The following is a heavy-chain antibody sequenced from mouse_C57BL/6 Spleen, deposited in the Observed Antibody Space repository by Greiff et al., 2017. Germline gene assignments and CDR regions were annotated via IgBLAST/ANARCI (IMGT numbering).Heavy chain of an antibody. D-gene: IGHD1-1*01. J-gene: IGHJ4*01. CDR1: GYTFTDYY. V-gene: IGHV1-76*01. CDR3: ARGDYGSFYYAMDY. Sequence: QVQLQQSGAELVRPGASVKLSCKASGYTFTDYYINWVKQRPGQGLEWIARIYPGSGNTYYNEKFKGKATLTAEKSSSTADMQLSSLTSEDSAVYFCARGDYGSFYYAMDYWGQGTSVTVSS. CDR2: IYPGSGNT.